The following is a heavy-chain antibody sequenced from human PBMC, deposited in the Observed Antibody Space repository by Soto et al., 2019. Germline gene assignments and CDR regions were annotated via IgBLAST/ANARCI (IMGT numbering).Heavy chain of an antibody. V-gene: IGHV1-18*01. CDR1: GYTFTSYG. Sequence: ASVKVSCKASGYTFTSYGVSWVRQAPGQGLEWMGWISAYNGNTNYAQKLQGRVTMTTDTSTSTAYMELRSLRSDDTAVYYCARENNDSSGYDFDYWGQGTLVTVSS. CDR2: ISAYNGNT. J-gene: IGHJ4*02. CDR3: ARENNDSSGYDFDY. D-gene: IGHD3-22*01.